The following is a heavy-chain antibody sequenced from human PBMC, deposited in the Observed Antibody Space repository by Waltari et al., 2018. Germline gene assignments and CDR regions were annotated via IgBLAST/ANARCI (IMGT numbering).Heavy chain of an antibody. CDR2: IYYSGST. V-gene: IGHV4-39*01. J-gene: IGHJ4*02. CDR3: ARASVRGVIFD. Sequence: QLQLQESGPGLVQPSEPLSLTCPVSGGSLRSSSYYWGWIRQPPGKGLEWIGSIYYSGSTYYNPSLKSRVTISVDTSKNQFSLKLSSVTAADTAVYYCARASVRGVIFDWGQGTLVTVSS. D-gene: IGHD3-10*01. CDR1: GGSLRSSSYY.